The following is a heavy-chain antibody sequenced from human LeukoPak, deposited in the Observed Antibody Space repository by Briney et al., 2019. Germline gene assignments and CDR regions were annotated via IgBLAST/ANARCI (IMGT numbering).Heavy chain of an antibody. CDR3: AVDYGSGSYYTIDY. J-gene: IGHJ4*02. CDR1: GNTFTSYG. CDR2: ISAYNGNT. D-gene: IGHD3-10*01. V-gene: IGHV1-18*04. Sequence: ASVKVSCKASGNTFTSYGISWVRQAPGQGLEWMGWISAYNGNTNYAQELQGRVTMTTDTSTSTAYMELRSLRSDDTAVYYCAVDYGSGSYYTIDYWGQGTLVTVSS.